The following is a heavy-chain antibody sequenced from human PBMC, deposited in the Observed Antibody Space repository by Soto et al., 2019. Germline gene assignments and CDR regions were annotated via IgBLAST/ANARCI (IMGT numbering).Heavy chain of an antibody. V-gene: IGHV2-5*01. D-gene: IGHD2-2*01. Sequence: QITLKESGPTLVKPTQTLTLTCTFSGFSLTTSGVGVTWIRQPPGKALEWLGLIYWNGIERYSPSLKSRLSPNQDPPKNQVVLTMTDVGPVDTATYYCAHTRVPDTLDYWGPGTRVTVSS. CDR1: GFSLTTSGVG. CDR3: AHTRVPDTLDY. CDR2: IYWNGIE. J-gene: IGHJ4*02.